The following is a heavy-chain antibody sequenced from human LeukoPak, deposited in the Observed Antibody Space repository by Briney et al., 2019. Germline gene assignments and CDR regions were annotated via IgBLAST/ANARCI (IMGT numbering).Heavy chain of an antibody. J-gene: IGHJ4*02. CDR1: GFTFSSYD. V-gene: IGHV3-48*01. Sequence: GGSLRLSCAASGFTFSSYDMNWVRQAPGKGLEWVSYITSSSIAIYYADSVKGRFTISRDNSKNTLYLQMNSLRAEDTAVYYCASGDFWFDYWGQGALVTVSS. CDR2: ITSSSIAI. CDR3: ASGDFWFDY. D-gene: IGHD3-3*01.